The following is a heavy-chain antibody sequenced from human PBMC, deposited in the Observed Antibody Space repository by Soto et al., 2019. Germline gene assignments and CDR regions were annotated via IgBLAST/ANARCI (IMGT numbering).Heavy chain of an antibody. CDR2: IYYSGST. CDR3: ASSGITGTPVYYYYGMDV. Sequence: PSETLSLTCTVSGGSISSGDYYWSWIRQPPGKGLEWIGYIYYSGSTYYNPSLKSRVTISVDTSKNQFSLKLSSVTAADTAVFYCASSGITGTPVYYYYGMDVWGQGTTVTVSS. V-gene: IGHV4-30-4*01. CDR1: GGSISSGDYY. D-gene: IGHD1-20*01. J-gene: IGHJ6*02.